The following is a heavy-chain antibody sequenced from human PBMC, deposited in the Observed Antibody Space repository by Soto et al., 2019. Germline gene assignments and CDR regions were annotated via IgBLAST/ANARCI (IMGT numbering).Heavy chain of an antibody. CDR1: GFTFSSYG. CDR3: ARDPISMVYASNWFDP. J-gene: IGHJ5*02. Sequence: QVQLVESGGGVVQPGRSLRLSCAASGFTFSSYGMHWVRQAPGKGLEWLAVIWYDGSNKYYADSVKGRFTISRDNSKNTLYLQMNSLRAEDTAVYYCARDPISMVYASNWFDPWGQGTLVTVSS. V-gene: IGHV3-33*01. D-gene: IGHD2-8*01. CDR2: IWYDGSNK.